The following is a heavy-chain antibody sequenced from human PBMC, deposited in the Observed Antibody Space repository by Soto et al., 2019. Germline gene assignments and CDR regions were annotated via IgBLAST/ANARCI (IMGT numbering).Heavy chain of an antibody. CDR2: IWYDGSNK. D-gene: IGHD2-2*01. CDR3: ARDRLHYCSSTRCSKGLYYYYYRDV. V-gene: IGHV3-33*01. Sequence: QVQLVESGGGVVQPGRSLRLSCAASGFTFSSYGMHWVRQAPGKGLEWVAVIWYDGSNKYYADSVKVRFTISRDNSKNTLYLQMNSLRAEDTAVYYCARDRLHYCSSTRCSKGLYYYYYRDVLGKGTTVTGSS. J-gene: IGHJ6*03. CDR1: GFTFSSYG.